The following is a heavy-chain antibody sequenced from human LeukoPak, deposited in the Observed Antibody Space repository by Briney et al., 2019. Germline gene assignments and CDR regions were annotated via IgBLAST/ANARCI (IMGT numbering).Heavy chain of an antibody. J-gene: IGHJ4*02. D-gene: IGHD2-21*01. Sequence: PSETLSLTCGVFGVSINDYYSSWIRQSPGRGLEWIGEISHTEGTRYNPSLESRVTMSVGTSENQLSLKLIFVTAADTAVYYCARIRCGHSGSVCYNHWGLGTLVTVSS. CDR2: ISHTEGT. V-gene: IGHV4-34*01. CDR1: GVSINDYY. CDR3: ARIRCGHSGSVCYNH.